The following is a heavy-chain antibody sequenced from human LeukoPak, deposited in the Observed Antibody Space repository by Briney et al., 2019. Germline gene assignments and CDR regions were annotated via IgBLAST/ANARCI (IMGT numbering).Heavy chain of an antibody. Sequence: PGGSLRLSCAASGFTFSSYAMSWVRQAPGKGLEWVSAISGSGGSTYYADSVKGRFTISRDNSKNTLYLQMNSLRAEDTAVYYCAKDVLLWFGEGALGCWGQGTLVTVSS. D-gene: IGHD3-10*01. CDR3: AKDVLLWFGEGALGC. CDR1: GFTFSSYA. V-gene: IGHV3-23*01. J-gene: IGHJ4*02. CDR2: ISGSGGST.